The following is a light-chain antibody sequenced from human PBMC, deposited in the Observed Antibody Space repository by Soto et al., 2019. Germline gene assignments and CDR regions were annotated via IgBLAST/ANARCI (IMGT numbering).Light chain of an antibody. CDR1: QSVSSSY. CDR2: GAS. CDR3: QHYRTS. V-gene: IGKV3-20*01. J-gene: IGKJ4*01. Sequence: EIVLTQSPGTLSLSPGERATLSCRASQSVSSSYLAWYQQKPGQAPRQLIYGASSRATGIPDRFSGSGSGTDFPLTITILEPEVFAVYYCQHYRTSFGGGTRVEIK.